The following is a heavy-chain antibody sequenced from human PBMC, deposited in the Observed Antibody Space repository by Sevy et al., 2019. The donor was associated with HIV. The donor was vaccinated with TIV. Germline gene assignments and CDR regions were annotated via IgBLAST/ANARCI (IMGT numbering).Heavy chain of an antibody. D-gene: IGHD5-12*01. CDR2: IIPIFGTA. CDR3: ARDGRGAGGYDNAFDI. V-gene: IGHV1-69*13. CDR1: GGTFSSYA. J-gene: IGHJ3*02. Sequence: ASVKVSCKASGGTFSSYAISWVRQAPGQGLEWMGGIIPIFGTANYAQKFQGRVTITADESTSTAYMELSSLRSEDTAVYYCARDGRGAGGYDNAFDIWGQGTMVTVSS.